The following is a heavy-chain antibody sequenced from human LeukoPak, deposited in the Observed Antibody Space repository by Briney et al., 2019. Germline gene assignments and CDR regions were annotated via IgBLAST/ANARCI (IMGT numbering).Heavy chain of an antibody. J-gene: IGHJ4*02. V-gene: IGHV3-23*01. CDR2: IRVSGGTT. D-gene: IGHD2-15*01. Sequence: GGSLRLSCAASGFSFSTYVMSWVCQALGEGLEWVSGIRVSGGTTHYADSVKGRFTISRDNPKNTLSLQMNSRRAEDTAVYYCAKGWTKYCSGGSCYSPLYYFDYWGQGTLVTVSS. CDR3: AKGWTKYCSGGSCYSPLYYFDY. CDR1: GFSFSTYV.